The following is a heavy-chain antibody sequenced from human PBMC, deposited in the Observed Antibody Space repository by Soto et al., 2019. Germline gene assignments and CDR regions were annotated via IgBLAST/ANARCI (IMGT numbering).Heavy chain of an antibody. D-gene: IGHD2-15*01. CDR3: ARFVPCSDDSCALDY. CDR2: IYYTVST. V-gene: IGHV4-59*12. Sequence: QVQLQESGPGLVKPSETLSLTCTVSGGSISSYYWSWIRQPPGKGLEWIGYIYYTVSTHYNPSHKSRVNTSVDTSKNQFSLKLTSVTAADTAVYDCARFVPCSDDSCALDYWGQGTLVTVSS. CDR1: GGSISSYY. J-gene: IGHJ4*02.